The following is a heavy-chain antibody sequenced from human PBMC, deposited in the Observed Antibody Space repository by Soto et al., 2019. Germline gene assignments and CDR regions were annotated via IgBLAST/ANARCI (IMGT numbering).Heavy chain of an antibody. CDR3: VRDHLWAFDY. J-gene: IGHJ4*02. Sequence: LRRSCAASVFSFSVYSMNWVRQAPGKGLEWSSYINGRDGAIKYADSVNGRFSISIDTAKNSLYLQTSSLRDDDTAVYFCVRDHLWAFDYWGQGVLVTV. V-gene: IGHV3-48*02. CDR2: INGRDGAI. D-gene: IGHD3-3*02. CDR1: VFSFSVYS.